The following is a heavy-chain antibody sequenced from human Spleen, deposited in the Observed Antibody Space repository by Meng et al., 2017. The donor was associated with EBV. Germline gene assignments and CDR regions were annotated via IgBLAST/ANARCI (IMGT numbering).Heavy chain of an antibody. J-gene: IGHJ5*02. CDR3: AKDLSGRFDP. D-gene: IGHD1-14*01. V-gene: IGHV3-30*18. Sequence: GQVGESGGRLGQPGRSLRLSCAASGFIFSGYGFHWVRQAPGKGPEWVAIIPSDASHNKYYADSVKGRFTISRDNSKNTLYLQMNSLKIEDTAVYYCAKDLSGRFDPWGQGTLVTVSS. CDR2: IPSDASHNK. CDR1: GFIFSGYG.